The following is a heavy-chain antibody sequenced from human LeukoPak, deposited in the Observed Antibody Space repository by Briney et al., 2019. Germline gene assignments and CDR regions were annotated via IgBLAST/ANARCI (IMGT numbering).Heavy chain of an antibody. J-gene: IGHJ4*02. V-gene: IGHV3-73*01. Sequence: GGSLRLSCAASGFTFSGSAMHWVRQASGKGLEWVGRIRSKANSYATAYAASVKGRFTISRDDSKNTAYLQMNSLKTEDTAVYYCTRRSTISAPDYWGQGTLVTVPS. CDR3: TRRSTISAPDY. D-gene: IGHD3-9*01. CDR2: IRSKANSYAT. CDR1: GFTFSGSA.